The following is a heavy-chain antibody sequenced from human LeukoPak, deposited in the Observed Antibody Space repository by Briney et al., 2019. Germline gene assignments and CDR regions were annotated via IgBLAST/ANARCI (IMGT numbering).Heavy chain of an antibody. CDR3: ARASGGSSWGYYYGMDV. V-gene: IGHV4-59*01. Sequence: PSETLSLTCTVSGGSISSYYWSWIRQPSGKGLEWIGYIYYSGSTNYNPSLKSRVTISVDTSKNQFSLKLSSVTAADTAVYYCARASGGSSWGYYYGMDVWGQGTTVTVSS. D-gene: IGHD2-15*01. CDR2: IYYSGST. J-gene: IGHJ6*02. CDR1: GGSISSYY.